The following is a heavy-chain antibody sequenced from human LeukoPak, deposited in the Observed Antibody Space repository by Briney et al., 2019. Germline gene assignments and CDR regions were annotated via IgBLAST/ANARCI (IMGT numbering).Heavy chain of an antibody. D-gene: IGHD1-1*01. J-gene: IGHJ3*02. CDR2: ISAYNGNT. V-gene: IGHV1-18*01. CDR1: GYTFTSYG. CDR3: ARVKVRGSRAFDI. Sequence: ALLKVSCKASGYTFTSYGISWVRQAPGQGLEWMGWISAYNGNTNYAQKLQGRVTMTTDTSTSTAYMELRSLRSDDTAVYYCARVKVRGSRAFDIWGQGTMVTVSS.